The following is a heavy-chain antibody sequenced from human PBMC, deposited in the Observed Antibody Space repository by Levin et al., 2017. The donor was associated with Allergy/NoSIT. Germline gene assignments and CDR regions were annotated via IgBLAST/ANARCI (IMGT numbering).Heavy chain of an antibody. CDR1: DGSGESFSGYS. D-gene: IGHD2/OR15-2a*01. CDR2: IKNGGST. Sequence: SETLSLTCAVHDGSGESFSGYSWGWIRQPPGKGLEWLGEIKNGGSTHYNPSLRTRVAISLDFSSNEFSLTLTSLTAADTAVYDCARVDWLSPFYYFDYWGQGILVTVSS. CDR3: ARVDWLSPFYYFDY. V-gene: IGHV4-34*01. J-gene: IGHJ4*02.